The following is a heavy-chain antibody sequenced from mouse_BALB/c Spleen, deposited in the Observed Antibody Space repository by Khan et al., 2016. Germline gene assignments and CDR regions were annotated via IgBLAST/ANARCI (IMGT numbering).Heavy chain of an antibody. CDR3: AVHDY. J-gene: IGHJ4*01. V-gene: IGHV7-3*02. CDR1: GFTFTDYY. CDR2: IRNKANGYTT. Sequence: EVELVESGGGLVQPGGSLRLSCATSGFTFTDYYMSWVRQPPGKALEWLGFIRNKANGYTTEYNASVKGRFTIYRDNSQSILYLKMTTLRAEDSATYYCAVHDYWGQGTSVPVSS.